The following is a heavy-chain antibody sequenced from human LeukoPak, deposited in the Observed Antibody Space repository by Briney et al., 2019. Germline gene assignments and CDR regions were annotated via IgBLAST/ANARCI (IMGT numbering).Heavy chain of an antibody. CDR3: AREQWLVPFDY. CDR1: GYTLTELS. J-gene: IGHJ4*02. V-gene: IGHV1-18*01. Sequence: ASVKVSCKVSGYTLTELSMHWVRQAPGQGLEWMGWISAYNGNTNYAQKLQGRVTMTTDTSTSTAYMELRSLRSDDTAVYYCAREQWLVPFDYWGQGTLVTVSS. CDR2: ISAYNGNT. D-gene: IGHD6-19*01.